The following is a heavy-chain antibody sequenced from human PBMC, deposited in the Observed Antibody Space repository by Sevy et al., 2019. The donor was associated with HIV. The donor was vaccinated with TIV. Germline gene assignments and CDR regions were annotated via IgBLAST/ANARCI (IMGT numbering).Heavy chain of an antibody. D-gene: IGHD2-2*01. CDR1: GGSISSGSYY. CDR2: IYTSGST. J-gene: IGHJ5*02. V-gene: IGHV4-61*02. CDR3: GREGSTWAGWFDP. Sequence: SETLSLTCTVSGGSISSGSYYWSWIRQPAGKGLEWIGRIYTSGSTNYNPSLKSRVTLSVDTSKNQFSLKLSSVTAADTAVYYCGREGSTWAGWFDPWGQGTQVTVSS.